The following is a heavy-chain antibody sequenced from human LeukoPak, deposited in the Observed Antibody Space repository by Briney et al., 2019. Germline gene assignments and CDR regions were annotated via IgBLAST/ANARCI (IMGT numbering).Heavy chain of an antibody. CDR1: GYTFTGYD. Sequence: GASVRVSCKASGYTFTGYDINWVRQAIGQGLEWMGWMNPSTGDTGYAQKFQGRVTMTRNTSVDTAFMELSGLGSEDTAVYYCTRGSLSGSSRVYWGQGTLVTVSS. J-gene: IGHJ4*02. D-gene: IGHD1-26*01. CDR3: TRGSLSGSSRVY. CDR2: MNPSTGDT. V-gene: IGHV1-8*01.